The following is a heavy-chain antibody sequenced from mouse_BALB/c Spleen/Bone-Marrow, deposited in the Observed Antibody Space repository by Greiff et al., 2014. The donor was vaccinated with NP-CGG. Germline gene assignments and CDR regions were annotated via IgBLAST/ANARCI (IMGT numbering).Heavy chain of an antibody. CDR3: ARHSSYAWYFDF. D-gene: IGHD1-1*01. CDR2: IHPNSGNT. V-gene: IGHV1S130*01. J-gene: IGHJ2*01. CDR1: GYTFTSSW. Sequence: LVESGSVLVRPGASVKLSCKASGYTFTSSWIQWAKLRPGQGLEWVGEIHPNSGNTNYNEKFKGKATLTVDTSSSTAYVDLNSLTSEDSAVYYCARHSSYAWYFDFWGQGTTLTVSS.